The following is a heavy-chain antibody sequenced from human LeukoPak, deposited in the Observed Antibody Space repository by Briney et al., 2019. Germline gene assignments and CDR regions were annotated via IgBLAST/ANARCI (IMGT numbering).Heavy chain of an antibody. CDR3: ARDLDNYSGSGSYYNGDPLFQH. V-gene: IGHV1-2*02. CDR2: LNPNSGGT. D-gene: IGHD3-10*01. Sequence: ASAKVSCKASGYIFTDYYIQWVRQAPGQGLEWMGWLNPNSGGTNYAQNFQGRVTMTRDTSISTGYMELSRLRSDDTAVYYCARDLDNYSGSGSYYNGDPLFQHWGQGTLVTVSS. CDR1: GYIFTDYY. J-gene: IGHJ1*01.